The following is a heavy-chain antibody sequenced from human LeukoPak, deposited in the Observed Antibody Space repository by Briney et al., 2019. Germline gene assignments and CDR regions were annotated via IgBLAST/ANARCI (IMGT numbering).Heavy chain of an antibody. J-gene: IGHJ4*02. Sequence: ASEKVSCKASGYTFTSYGISWVRQAPGQGLEWMGWISAYNGNTNYAQKLQGRVTMTTDTSTSTAYMELRSLRSDDTAVYYCARVAVYYDFWSGYPLPPDYWGQGTLVTVSS. V-gene: IGHV1-18*01. CDR2: ISAYNGNT. CDR3: ARVAVYYDFWSGYPLPPDY. CDR1: GYTFTSYG. D-gene: IGHD3-3*01.